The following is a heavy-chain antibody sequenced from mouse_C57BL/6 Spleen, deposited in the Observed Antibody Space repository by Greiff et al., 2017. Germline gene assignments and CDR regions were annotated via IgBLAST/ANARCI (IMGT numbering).Heavy chain of an antibody. Sequence: QVQLKQPGTELVKPGASVKLSCKASGYTFTSYWMHWVKQRPGQGLEWIGNINPSNGGTNYNEKFKSKATLTVDKSSSTAYMQLSSLTSEDSAVYYCARRDYYGSSYEIYFDYWGQGTTLTVSS. D-gene: IGHD1-1*01. CDR1: GYTFTSYW. CDR2: INPSNGGT. CDR3: ARRDYYGSSYEIYFDY. J-gene: IGHJ2*01. V-gene: IGHV1-53*01.